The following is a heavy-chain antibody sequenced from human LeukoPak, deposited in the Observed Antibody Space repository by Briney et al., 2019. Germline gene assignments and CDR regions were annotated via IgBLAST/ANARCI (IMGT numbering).Heavy chain of an antibody. D-gene: IGHD2-15*01. J-gene: IGHJ3*02. CDR1: GFTFSSYE. CDR2: ISSSGSTI. CDR3: ARDTPYWDKGAFDI. Sequence: GGSLRLSCAVSGFTFSSYEMNWVRQAPGKGLEWVSYISSSGSTIYYADSVKGRFTISRDNAKNSLYLQMNSLRAEDTAVYYCARDTPYWDKGAFDIWGQGTMVTVSS. V-gene: IGHV3-48*03.